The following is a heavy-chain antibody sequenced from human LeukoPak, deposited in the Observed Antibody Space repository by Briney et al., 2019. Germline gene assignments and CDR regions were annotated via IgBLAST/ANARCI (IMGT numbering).Heavy chain of an antibody. V-gene: IGHV3-23*01. J-gene: IGHJ4*02. D-gene: IGHD1-14*01. CDR2: INGNGVGT. CDR3: AKHPLAGGNPDY. Sequence: GGALRLSCAASGFTFSSYAMSWGRQTPGKGPGWVSAINGNGVGTFYAGSVVGRFTISRDNSKNTLYLQMSSLRVEDTAVYYCAKHPLAGGNPDYWGQGTLVTVPS. CDR1: GFTFSSYA.